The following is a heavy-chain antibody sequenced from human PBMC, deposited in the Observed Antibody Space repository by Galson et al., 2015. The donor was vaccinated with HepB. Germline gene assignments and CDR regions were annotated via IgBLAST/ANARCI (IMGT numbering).Heavy chain of an antibody. D-gene: IGHD1-1*01. V-gene: IGHV3-30*18. J-gene: IGHJ6*02. CDR1: GFTFSSYG. CDR2: ISYDGSNK. CDR3: TKMVVAFGTGTTHPDYGMDV. Sequence: SLRLSCAASGFTFSSYGMHWVRQAPGKGLEWVAVISYDGSNKYYADSVKGRFTISRDNSKNTLYLQMNSLRAEDTAVYYCTKMVVAFGTGTTHPDYGMDVWGQGTTVTVSS.